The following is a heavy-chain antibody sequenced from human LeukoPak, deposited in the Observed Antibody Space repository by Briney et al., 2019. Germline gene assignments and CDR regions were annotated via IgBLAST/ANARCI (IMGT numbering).Heavy chain of an antibody. CDR1: GFTSSSYA. V-gene: IGHV3-23*01. D-gene: IGHD3-10*01. CDR2: ISGRGGST. J-gene: IGHJ4*02. CDR3: AKQSGELFGDFDY. Sequence: GGSLRLSCAAPGFTSSSYAMRSVRQAPGKGLERVSPISGRGGSTYYADSLKGRFTISRDNSNISLYLQMNSLRAEDTAVYYCAKQSGELFGDFDYWGQGTLVTVSS.